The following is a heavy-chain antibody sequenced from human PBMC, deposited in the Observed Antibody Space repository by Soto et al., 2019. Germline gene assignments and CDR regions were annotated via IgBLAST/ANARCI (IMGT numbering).Heavy chain of an antibody. CDR3: AKDRPGGNFDY. J-gene: IGHJ4*02. Sequence: EVQVLDSGGGLVQPGGSLRLSCAASGFTFNNYAMNWVRQAPGKGLEWVATISGTGGSTYYADSVKGRFTISRDNSKKPLDLQKNSLRVEDPAVYYCAKDRPGGNFDYRGQGTQVTVSS. CDR1: GFTFNNYA. CDR2: ISGTGGST. V-gene: IGHV3-23*01.